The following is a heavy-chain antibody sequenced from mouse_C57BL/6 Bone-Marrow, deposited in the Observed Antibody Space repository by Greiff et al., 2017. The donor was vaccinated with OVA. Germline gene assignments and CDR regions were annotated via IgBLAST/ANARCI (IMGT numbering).Heavy chain of an antibody. CDR2: ISDGGSYT. D-gene: IGHD1-1*01. CDR3: ARDRTTVVLPYFDY. V-gene: IGHV5-4*01. J-gene: IGHJ2*01. CDR1: GFTFSSYA. Sequence: EVKVVESGGGLVKPGGSLKLSCAASGFTFSSYAMSWVRQTPEKRLEWVATISDGGSYTYYPDNVKGRFTISRDNAKNNLYLQMSHLKSEDTAMYYCARDRTTVVLPYFDYWGQGTTLTVSS.